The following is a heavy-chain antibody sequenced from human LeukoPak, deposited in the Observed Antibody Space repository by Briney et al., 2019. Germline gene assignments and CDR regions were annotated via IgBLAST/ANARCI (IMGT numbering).Heavy chain of an antibody. CDR1: GGSISSYY. D-gene: IGHD2/OR15-2a*01. CDR2: IYYSGST. Sequence: PSETLSLTCTVSGGSISSYYWSWIRQPPGKGLEWIGYIYYSGSTNYNPSLKSRVTISVDTSKNQFSLKLSSVTAADTAVYYCARGELISLGYWGQGTLVTVSS. CDR3: ARGELISLGY. J-gene: IGHJ4*02. V-gene: IGHV4-59*08.